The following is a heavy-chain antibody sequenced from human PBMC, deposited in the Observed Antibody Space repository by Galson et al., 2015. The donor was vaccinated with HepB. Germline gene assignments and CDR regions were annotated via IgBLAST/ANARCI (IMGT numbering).Heavy chain of an antibody. CDR3: ARAGYKANGGYSHY. D-gene: IGHD3-22*01. CDR1: GFTFGSYA. CDR2: ISYDGSNK. V-gene: IGHV3-30-3*01. J-gene: IGHJ4*02. Sequence: SLRLSCAASGFTFGSYAMHWVRQAPGKGLEWVAVISYDGSNKNYADSVNGRYTISRDNSKNTLYLQVNSLQADDTAVYYCARAGYKANGGYSHYWGQGTLATVSS.